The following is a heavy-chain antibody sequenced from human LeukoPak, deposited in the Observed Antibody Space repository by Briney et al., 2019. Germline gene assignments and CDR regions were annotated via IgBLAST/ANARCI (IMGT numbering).Heavy chain of an antibody. J-gene: IGHJ6*02. D-gene: IGHD2-2*01. CDR3: ARDRVVVVPAATRSSHYYYYGMDV. CDR1: GYTFTSYG. CDR2: ISAYNGST. Sequence: ASVNVSCKASGYTFTSYGISWVRQAPGQGLEWMGWISAYNGSTNYAQKLQGRVTMTTDTSTSTAYMELRSLRSDDTAVYYCARDRVVVVPAATRSSHYYYYGMDVWGQGTTVTVSS. V-gene: IGHV1-18*01.